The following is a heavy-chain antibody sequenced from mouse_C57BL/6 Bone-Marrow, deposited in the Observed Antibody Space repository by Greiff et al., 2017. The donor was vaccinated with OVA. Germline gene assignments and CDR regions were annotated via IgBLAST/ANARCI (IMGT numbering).Heavy chain of an antibody. D-gene: IGHD1-1*01. V-gene: IGHV1-64*01. CDR2: IHPNSGST. CDR1: GYTFTSYW. J-gene: IGHJ2*01. Sequence: VQLQQPGAELVKPGASVKLSCKASGYTFTSYWMPWVKQRPGQGLEWIGMIHPNSGSTNYNEKFKSKATLTVDKSSSTAYMQLSSLTSEDSAVYYCARRDYYGSSYYFDYWGQGTTLTVSS. CDR3: ARRDYYGSSYYFDY.